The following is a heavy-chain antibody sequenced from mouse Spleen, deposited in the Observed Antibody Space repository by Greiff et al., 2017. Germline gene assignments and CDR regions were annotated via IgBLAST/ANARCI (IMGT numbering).Heavy chain of an antibody. CDR1: GYSFTGYY. D-gene: IGHD1-1*01. Sequence: VQLQQSGPELVKPGASVKISCKASGYSFTGYYMNWVKQSPEKSLEWIGEINPSTGGTTYNQKFKAKATLTVDKSSSTAYMQLKSLTSEDSAVYYCARVYYYGRMYLDVWGAGTTVTVSS. V-gene: IGHV1-42*01. CDR2: INPSTGGT. J-gene: IGHJ1*01. CDR3: ARVYYYGRMYLDV.